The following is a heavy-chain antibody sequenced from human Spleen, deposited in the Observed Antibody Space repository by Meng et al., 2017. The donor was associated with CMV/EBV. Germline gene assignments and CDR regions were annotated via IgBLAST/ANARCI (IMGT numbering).Heavy chain of an antibody. CDR2: IYTSGRT. CDR3: ARVGSGSSKNDY. D-gene: IGHD1-26*01. J-gene: IGHJ4*02. CDR1: CGSISSYY. V-gene: IGHV4-4*07. Sequence: VPLPRSGPGLVAPSESLSLACTVCCGSISSYYWSCIRQPAGKGLEWIGRIYTSGRTTYNPSLKSRVTMSVDTSKNQFSLKLSSVTAADTAVYYCARVGSGSSKNDYWGQGTLVTVSS.